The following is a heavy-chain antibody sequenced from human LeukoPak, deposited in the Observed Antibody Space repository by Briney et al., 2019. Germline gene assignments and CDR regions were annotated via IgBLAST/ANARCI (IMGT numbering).Heavy chain of an antibody. V-gene: IGHV4-59*01. Sequence: PSETLSLTCTVSGGSINSYVWSWIRQPPGKGLEWIGYIYSGGSTTYNPSLKSRITISVDTSKSQFSLKLNSLTAADTAVYYCAGERRGGYRFDFWGQGALVTVSS. D-gene: IGHD2-15*01. J-gene: IGHJ4*02. CDR3: AGERRGGYRFDF. CDR2: IYSGGST. CDR1: GGSINSYV.